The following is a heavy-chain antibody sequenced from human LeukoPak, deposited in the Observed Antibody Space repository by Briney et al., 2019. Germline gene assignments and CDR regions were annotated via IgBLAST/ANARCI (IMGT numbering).Heavy chain of an antibody. V-gene: IGHV1-46*01. CDR1: GYTFTSNY. CDR3: ARGGIVVVTAIIDY. CDR2: INPNSGGT. J-gene: IGHJ4*02. Sequence: ASVKVSCKASGYTFTSNYLHWARQAPGQGLEWMGIINPNSGGTSYAQKFQGRVTLTRDTSTSTVSMELSSLRSEDTAIYYCARGGIVVVTAIIDYWGQGTLVTVSS. D-gene: IGHD2-21*02.